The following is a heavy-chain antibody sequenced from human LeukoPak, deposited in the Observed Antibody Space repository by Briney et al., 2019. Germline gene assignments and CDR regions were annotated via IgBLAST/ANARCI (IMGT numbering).Heavy chain of an antibody. Sequence: PGGSLRLSCAASGFTFSDYYMSWIRQAPGKGLEWVSYISSSGSTIYYADSVKGRFTISRDNAKNSLYLQMNSLRAEDTAVYYCAKAGSGSYYKTVAYYYYMDVWGKGTTVTISS. CDR1: GFTFSDYY. V-gene: IGHV3-11*01. J-gene: IGHJ6*03. CDR3: AKAGSGSYYKTVAYYYYMDV. D-gene: IGHD3-10*01. CDR2: ISSSGSTI.